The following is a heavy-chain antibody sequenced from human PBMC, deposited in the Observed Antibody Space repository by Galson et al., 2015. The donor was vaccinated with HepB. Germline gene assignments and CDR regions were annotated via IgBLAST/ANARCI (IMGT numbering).Heavy chain of an antibody. V-gene: IGHV5-51*03. Sequence: QSGAEVKEPGESLKISCQGSGYSFTTYWLAWVRQMPGEGLELVGLIYPGDSDTRYSPSFQGRVTISADKSISTALLHWSSLKASDTAMYYCARRIRSNSPIDYAMDVWGQGTTVTVSS. CDR1: GYSFTTYW. J-gene: IGHJ6*02. CDR3: ARRIRSNSPIDYAMDV. CDR2: IYPGDSDT. D-gene: IGHD1-26*01.